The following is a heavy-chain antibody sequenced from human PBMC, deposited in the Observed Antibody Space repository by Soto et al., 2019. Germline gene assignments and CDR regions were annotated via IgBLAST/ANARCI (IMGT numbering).Heavy chain of an antibody. J-gene: IGHJ6*02. D-gene: IGHD3-10*01. CDR1: GYTFTTYG. CDR3: TREGSAPYYYYGMDA. CDR2: INTHNGNT. Sequence: ASVKVSCKASGYTFTTYGSSWVRQANRQGLEWLGWINTHNGNTNYAQNLQGRVIMTADTSTSTAYMELRSLRSDDTAIYYCTREGSAPYYYYGMDAWGQGTTVTV. V-gene: IGHV1-18*01.